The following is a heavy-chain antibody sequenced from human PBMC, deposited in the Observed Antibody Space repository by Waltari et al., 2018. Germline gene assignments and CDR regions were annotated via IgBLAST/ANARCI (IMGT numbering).Heavy chain of an antibody. CDR3: ASVSVTGALGGFDF. D-gene: IGHD2-8*02. J-gene: IGHJ3*01. V-gene: IGHV3-9*01. CDR2: INGNGGGI. Sequence: EVQLVESGGDLVQHGGSLRLSCATSGFSFDAYAMQWVRQAPGKGLEWVSGINGNGGGIGYADSVKGRFTISRDNVKKSLYLEMNSLRVEDTASYFCASVSVTGALGGFDFWGQGTMVVVSS. CDR1: GFSFDAYA.